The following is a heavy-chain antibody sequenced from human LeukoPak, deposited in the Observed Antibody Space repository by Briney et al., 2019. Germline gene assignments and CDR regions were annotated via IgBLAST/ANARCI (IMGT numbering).Heavy chain of an antibody. J-gene: IGHJ6*02. CDR2: IYHSGST. Sequence: PSETLSLTCAVSGGSISSSNWWSWVRQPPGKGLEWIGEIYHSGSTNYNPSLKSRVTISVDKSKNQFSLKLSSVTAADTAVYYCTACGGDCYSNYYYGMDVWGQGTTVTVSS. CDR3: TACGGDCYSNYYYGMDV. V-gene: IGHV4-4*02. D-gene: IGHD2-21*02. CDR1: GGSISSSNW.